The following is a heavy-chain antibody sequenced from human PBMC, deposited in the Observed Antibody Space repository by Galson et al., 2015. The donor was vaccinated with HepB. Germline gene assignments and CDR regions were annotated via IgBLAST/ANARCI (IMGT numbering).Heavy chain of an antibody. CDR3: ARNPGYSSKNWFDP. CDR2: ISAYNDNT. D-gene: IGHD6-13*01. Sequence: SVKVSCKASGYTFTSYGISWVRQAPGQGLEWMGWISAYNDNTNCAQKLQGRVTMTTDTSTSTAYMELRSLRSDDTAVYYCARNPGYSSKNWFDPWGQGTLVTVSS. CDR1: GYTFTSYG. V-gene: IGHV1-18*04. J-gene: IGHJ5*02.